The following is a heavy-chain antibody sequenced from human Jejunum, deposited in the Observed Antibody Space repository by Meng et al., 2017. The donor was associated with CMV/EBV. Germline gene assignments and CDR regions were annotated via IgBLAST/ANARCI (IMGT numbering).Heavy chain of an antibody. CDR2: VYWDDDK. Sequence: SLTTSGLGVGWIRQPPGKALEWLALVYWDDDKRYSPSLKTRLTITRDTSKNQVALIMTNMDPVDTGTYYCVRSGGSTWYEENNWFDPWGQGTLVTVSS. J-gene: IGHJ5*02. V-gene: IGHV2-5*02. CDR3: VRSGGSTWYEENNWFDP. D-gene: IGHD6-13*01. CDR1: SLTTSGLG.